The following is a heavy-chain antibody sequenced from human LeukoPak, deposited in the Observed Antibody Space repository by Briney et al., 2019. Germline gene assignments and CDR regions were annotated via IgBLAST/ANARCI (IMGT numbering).Heavy chain of an antibody. CDR3: ARKAGKMFDY. D-gene: IGHD6-19*01. CDR2: IKQDGREK. Sequence: PGGSLRLSCTASGFTFSNYWMTWVRQAPGKGMEWVANIKQDGREKYYVDSVTGRFTIPRDNAKNLLFLQMSSLSPEDTAVYYCARKAGKMFDYWGQGTLVTASS. J-gene: IGHJ4*02. V-gene: IGHV3-7*01. CDR1: GFTFSNYW.